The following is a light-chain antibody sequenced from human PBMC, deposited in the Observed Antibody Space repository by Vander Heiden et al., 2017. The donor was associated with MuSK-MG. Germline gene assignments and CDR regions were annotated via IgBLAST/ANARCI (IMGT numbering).Light chain of an antibody. CDR3: VQHTRWP. CDR2: EVS. CDR1: QSLVYSDGDTY. J-gene: IGKJ2*01. V-gene: IGKV2D-30*01. Sequence: DVVMTQSPLSSPVTPGQPASISCRSSQSLVYSDGDTYLNWFQQGPGLSPRRLISEVSNWDSGVPDRFSGSGSATDFTLIISRVEAEGVGIYYCVQHTRWPFGQGTEAVI.